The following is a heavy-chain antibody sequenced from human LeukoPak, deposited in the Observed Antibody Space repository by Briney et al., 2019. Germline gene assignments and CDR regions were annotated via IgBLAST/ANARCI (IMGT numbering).Heavy chain of an antibody. D-gene: IGHD6-6*01. J-gene: IGHJ6*03. CDR1: GFTFRSYG. Sequence: GGSLRLSCAASGFTFRSYGMNWVRRAPGKGLEWVSYISSSSSTIYYADSVKGRFTISRDNAKNSLYLQMNSLRAEDTAVYYCARDRAYSSSSLYYYYYMDVWGKGTTVTISS. CDR3: ARDRAYSSSSLYYYYYMDV. CDR2: ISSSSSTI. V-gene: IGHV3-48*01.